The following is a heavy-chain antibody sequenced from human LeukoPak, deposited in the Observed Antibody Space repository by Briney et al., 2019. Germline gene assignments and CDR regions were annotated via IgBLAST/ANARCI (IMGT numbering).Heavy chain of an antibody. CDR3: ARSRYCSSTSCPFDY. CDR2: IYSGDSDT. CDR1: GYSYTSYW. Sequence: PGESLKISCKSSGYSYTSYWIGWVRQMPGKGLEWMGIIYSGDSDTRYSRSFQGQVTISADKSLRTAYLQWRSLKASDTGIYFCARSRYCSSTSCPFDYWGQGTLVTVSS. V-gene: IGHV5-51*01. J-gene: IGHJ4*02. D-gene: IGHD2-2*01.